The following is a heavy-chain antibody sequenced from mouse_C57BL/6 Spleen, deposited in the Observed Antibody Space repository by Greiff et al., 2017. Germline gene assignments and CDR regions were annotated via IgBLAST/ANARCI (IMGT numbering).Heavy chain of an antibody. J-gene: IGHJ2*01. V-gene: IGHV1-39*01. Sequence: EVQLKESGPELVKPGASVKISCKASGYSFTDYNMNWVKQSNGKSLEWIGVINPNYGTTSYNQKFKGKATLTVDQSSSTAYMQLNSLTSEDSAVYYCARGAYYSNYDYFDYWGQGTTLTVSS. D-gene: IGHD2-5*01. CDR1: GYSFTDYN. CDR2: INPNYGTT. CDR3: ARGAYYSNYDYFDY.